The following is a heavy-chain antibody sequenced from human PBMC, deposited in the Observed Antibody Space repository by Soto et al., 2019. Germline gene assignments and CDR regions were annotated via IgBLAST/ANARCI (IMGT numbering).Heavy chain of an antibody. Sequence: GESLKISCKGSGYSFTSYWIGWVRQMPGKGLEWMGIIYPGDSDTRYSPSFQGQVTISADKSISTAYLQCSSLKASDTAMYYCASTSIAAAGKDYNWFDPWGQGTLVTVSS. CDR2: IYPGDSDT. CDR1: GYSFTSYW. J-gene: IGHJ5*02. CDR3: ASTSIAAAGKDYNWFDP. V-gene: IGHV5-51*06. D-gene: IGHD6-13*01.